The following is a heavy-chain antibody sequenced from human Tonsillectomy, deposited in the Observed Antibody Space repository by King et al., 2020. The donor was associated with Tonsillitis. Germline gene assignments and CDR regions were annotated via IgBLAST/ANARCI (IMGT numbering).Heavy chain of an antibody. CDR1: GGSISSGDYY. V-gene: IGHV4-30-4*01. J-gene: IGHJ6*02. Sequence: QLQESGPGLVKPSQTLSLTCTVSGGSISSGDYYWSWIRQPPGKGLEWIGYIYYSGSTYYNPSLKSRVTISVDTSKNQFSLKRSSVTAADTAVYYCASASAAGGDYAYYYGMDVWGQGTTVTVSS. CDR2: IYYSGST. D-gene: IGHD4-17*01. CDR3: ASASAAGGDYAYYYGMDV.